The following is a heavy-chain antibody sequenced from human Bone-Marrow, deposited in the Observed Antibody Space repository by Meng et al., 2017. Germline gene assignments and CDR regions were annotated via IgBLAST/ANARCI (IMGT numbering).Heavy chain of an antibody. J-gene: IGHJ4*02. Sequence: GGSLRLSCAVSGFTFSSYAMNWVRQAPGNGLEWVSLISVSDGNTYYADSVKGRFTISRDNSKNTLYLQMNSLKAEDTAVYYCATKTTELDNWGQGTQVTVSS. CDR1: GFTFSSYA. D-gene: IGHD1-1*01. CDR3: ATKTTELDN. CDR2: ISVSDGNT. V-gene: IGHV3-23*01.